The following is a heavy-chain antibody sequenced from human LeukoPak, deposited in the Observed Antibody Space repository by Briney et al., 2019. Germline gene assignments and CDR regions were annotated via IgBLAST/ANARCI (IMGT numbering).Heavy chain of an antibody. CDR2: ISYDGSNK. Sequence: GGSLRLSCAASGFTFSSYAMHWVRQAPGKGLEWVAVISYDGSNKYYADSVKGRFTISRDNSKNTLFLQMNSLRTEDTAVYYCAKSGGNNDFNYWGQGTLVTVSS. J-gene: IGHJ4*02. V-gene: IGHV3-30-3*02. CDR1: GFTFSSYA. CDR3: AKSGGNNDFNY. D-gene: IGHD1-1*01.